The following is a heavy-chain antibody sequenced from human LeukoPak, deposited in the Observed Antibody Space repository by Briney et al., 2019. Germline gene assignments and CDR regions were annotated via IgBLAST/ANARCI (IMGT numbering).Heavy chain of an antibody. D-gene: IGHD3-10*01. CDR3: ARDRITMVRGVIPLLQP. CDR1: GFTFSSYG. J-gene: IGHJ4*01. Sequence: GRSLRLSCAASGFTFSSYGMHWVRQAPGKGLEWVAVIWFDGSNKNYADSVKGRFTISRDNSKNTVYLQMNSLRAEDTAVYYCARDRITMVRGVIPLLQPWGHGTLVTVSS. V-gene: IGHV3-33*01. CDR2: IWFDGSNK.